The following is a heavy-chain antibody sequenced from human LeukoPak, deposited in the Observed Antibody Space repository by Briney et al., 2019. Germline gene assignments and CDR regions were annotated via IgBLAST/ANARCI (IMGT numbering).Heavy chain of an antibody. J-gene: IGHJ4*02. CDR3: AKDLTVRGVSAFDY. D-gene: IGHD3-10*01. CDR2: ISGSGGST. V-gene: IGHV3-23*01. CDR1: GFTFSSYG. Sequence: GGSLRLSCAASGFTFSSYGMSWVRQAPGKGLEWVSAISGSGGSTYYADSVKGRFTISRDNSKNTLYLQMNSLRAEDTAVYYCAKDLTVRGVSAFDYWGQGTLVTVSS.